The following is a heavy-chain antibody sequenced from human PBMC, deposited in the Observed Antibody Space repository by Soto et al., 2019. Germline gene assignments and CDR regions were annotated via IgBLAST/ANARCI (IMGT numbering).Heavy chain of an antibody. D-gene: IGHD2-2*01. V-gene: IGHV1-69*01. J-gene: IGHJ6*02. CDR3: ARGSCSSTSCHYGMDV. Sequence: QVQLVQSGAEVKKPGSSVKVSCKASGGTFSSYAISWVRQAPGQGLEWMGGVIPIFGTANYAQKFQGRVTITADEATSTADMELSSLRSEDTALYYCARGSCSSTSCHYGMDVLGQGTTVTVSS. CDR1: GGTFSSYA. CDR2: VIPIFGTA.